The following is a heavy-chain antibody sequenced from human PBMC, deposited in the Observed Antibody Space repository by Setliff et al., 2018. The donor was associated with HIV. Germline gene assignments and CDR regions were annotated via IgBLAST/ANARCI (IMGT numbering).Heavy chain of an antibody. J-gene: IGHJ3*02. D-gene: IGHD3-3*01. CDR1: GGSFTSRSYY. CDR3: ARSKTFYDFWGGYYTHGAFKI. CDR2: IFYSGIT. Sequence: SETLSLTCPVSGGSFTSRSYYWGWIRQPPGKGLEWIGSIFYSGITYYNPSLKSRVTISVDTSKNQFSLNLTSVTAADTAVYYCARSKTFYDFWGGYYTHGAFKIWGLGTMVTVSS. V-gene: IGHV4-39*01.